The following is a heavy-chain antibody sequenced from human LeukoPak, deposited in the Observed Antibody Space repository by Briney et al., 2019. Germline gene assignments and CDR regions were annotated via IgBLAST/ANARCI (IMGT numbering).Heavy chain of an antibody. D-gene: IGHD3-9*01. CDR3: ARGAMYYDILTGYSSGESFDF. Sequence: SETLSLTCAVSGGSISSGGYSWSWIRQPPGKGLEWIGYISYGGSTYYNPSLKSRVTISVDTSKTQFSLKLSSVTAADTAVFYCARGAMYYDILTGYSSGESFDFWGQGTLVTVSS. CDR1: GGSISSGGYS. J-gene: IGHJ4*02. V-gene: IGHV4-30-4*07. CDR2: ISYGGST.